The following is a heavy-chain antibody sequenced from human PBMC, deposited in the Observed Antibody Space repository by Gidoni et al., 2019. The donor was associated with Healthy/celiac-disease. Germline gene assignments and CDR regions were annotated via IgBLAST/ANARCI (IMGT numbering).Heavy chain of an antibody. V-gene: IGHV4-30-4*01. CDR3: ARNSATGTYYYYYYGMDV. CDR2: IYYSGST. Sequence: QVQLQESGPGLVKPSHTLSLTCTVSGGSISSGAYYWSWIRQPPGKGLEWIGYIYYSGSTYYNPSLKSRVTISVDTSKNQFSLKLSSVTAADTAVYYCARNSATGTYYYYYYGMDVWGQGTTVTVSS. CDR1: GGSISSGAYY. J-gene: IGHJ6*02.